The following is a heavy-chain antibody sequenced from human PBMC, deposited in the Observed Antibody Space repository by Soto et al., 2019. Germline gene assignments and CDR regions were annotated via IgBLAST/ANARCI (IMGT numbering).Heavy chain of an antibody. J-gene: IGHJ4*02. CDR2: ITQSGTT. D-gene: IGHD1-26*01. CDR3: ARGCAPPSEFDS. V-gene: IGHV4-34*02. CDR1: GGSFSGYY. Sequence: QVQLQQWGAGLVKASGTLSLTCGVSGGSFSGYYWNWIRQPPGRRLEWIGEITQSGTTNYNPSFQSRAALSVDTSKAEFSLRLTSLTAADTAVYYCARGCAPPSEFDSWGQGILVTVSS.